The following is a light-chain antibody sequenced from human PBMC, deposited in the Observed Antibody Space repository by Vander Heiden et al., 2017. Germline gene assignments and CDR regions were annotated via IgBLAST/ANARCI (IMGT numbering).Light chain of an antibody. CDR2: AAS. CDR1: QSISSY. J-gene: IGKJ3*01. V-gene: IGKV1-39*01. CDR3: QQSYSTPPEFT. Sequence: DIQMTQSPSSLSASVGDRVTITCRASQSISSYLNWYQQKPGKAPKLLIYAASSLQSGVPSRFSGSGSGTDFTLTISSLQPEDFATYYGQQSYSTPPEFTFGPGTKVDIK.